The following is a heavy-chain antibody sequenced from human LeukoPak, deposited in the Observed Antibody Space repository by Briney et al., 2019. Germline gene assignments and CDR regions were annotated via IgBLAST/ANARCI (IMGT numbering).Heavy chain of an antibody. V-gene: IGHV4-59*01. D-gene: IGHD3-3*01. CDR2: IYYSGST. J-gene: IGHJ4*02. CDR1: GGSISSYY. Sequence: SETLSLTCTVSGGSISSYYWSWIRRPPGKGLEWIGYIYYSGSTNYNPSLKSRVTISVDTSKNQFSLKLSSVTAADTAVYYCARGYDFWSGYYGDWGQGTLVTVSS. CDR3: ARGYDFWSGYYGD.